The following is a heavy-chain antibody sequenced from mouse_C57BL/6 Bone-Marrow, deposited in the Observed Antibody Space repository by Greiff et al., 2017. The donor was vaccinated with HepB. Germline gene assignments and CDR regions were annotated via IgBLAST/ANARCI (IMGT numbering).Heavy chain of an antibody. CDR2: IYPGSGNT. CDR1: GYSFTSYY. J-gene: IGHJ4*01. D-gene: IGHD3-2*02. V-gene: IGHV1-66*01. CDR3: ARAQAAQATRGYAMDY. Sequence: VQGVESGPELVKPGASVKISCKASGYSFTSYYIHWVKQRPGQGLEWIGWIYPGSGNTKYNEKFKGKATLTADTSSSTAYMQLSSLTSEDSAVYYCARAQAAQATRGYAMDYWGQGTSVTVSS.